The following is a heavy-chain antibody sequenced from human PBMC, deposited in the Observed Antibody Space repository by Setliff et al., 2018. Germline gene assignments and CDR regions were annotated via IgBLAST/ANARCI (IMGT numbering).Heavy chain of an antibody. J-gene: IGHJ4*02. V-gene: IGHV1-18*01. CDR1: GYMFNSYG. CDR3: SRLVRFCTKISCQRLLGDDY. Sequence: GASVKVSCKTSGYMFNSYGLSWVRQAPGQGLDWMGWISSYNGHTNYAQKFQGRITMTTDTSTNTASMELRSLRSDDTAIYYCSRLVRFCTKISCQRLLGDDYWGQGALVTVSS. D-gene: IGHD2-2*01. CDR2: ISSYNGHT.